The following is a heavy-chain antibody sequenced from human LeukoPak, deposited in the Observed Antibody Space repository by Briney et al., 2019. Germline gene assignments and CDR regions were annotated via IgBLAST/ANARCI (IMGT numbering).Heavy chain of an antibody. CDR3: ARDLDYDSSGYFSFKYYFDY. Sequence: GGSLRLSCAASGFTFSSYSMNWVRQAPGKGLEWVSSISSSSSYIYYADSVKGRFTISRDNAKNSLYLQMNSLRAEDTAVYYCARDLDYDSSGYFSFKYYFDYWGQGTLVTVSS. CDR2: ISSSSSYI. J-gene: IGHJ4*02. D-gene: IGHD3-22*01. CDR1: GFTFSSYS. V-gene: IGHV3-21*01.